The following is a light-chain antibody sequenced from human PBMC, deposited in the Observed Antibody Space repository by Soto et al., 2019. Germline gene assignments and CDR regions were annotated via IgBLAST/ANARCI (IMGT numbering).Light chain of an antibody. V-gene: IGLV1-51*01. CDR3: GTWDSSLSAVV. CDR2: DNN. CDR1: SSNIGKNY. J-gene: IGLJ2*01. Sequence: QSVLTQPPSVSVAPGQKVTISCSGSSSNIGKNYVSWYQQLPGTAPKLLIYDNNRRPSGIPDRFSASKSGTSATLGITGLQTGDEADYYCGTWDSSLSAVVFGGGTKLTVL.